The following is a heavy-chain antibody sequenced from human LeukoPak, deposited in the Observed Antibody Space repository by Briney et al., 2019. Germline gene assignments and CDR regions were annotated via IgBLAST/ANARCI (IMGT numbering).Heavy chain of an antibody. V-gene: IGHV4-4*07. D-gene: IGHD6-19*01. J-gene: IGHJ4*02. CDR1: GGSISSYY. Sequence: SETLSLTCTVSGGSISSYYWSWIRRPAGKGLEWIGRIYTSGSTNYNPSLKSRVTMSVDTSKNQFSLKLSSVTAADTAVYYCARGRSVAGTALFDYWGQGTLVTVSS. CDR3: ARGRSVAGTALFDY. CDR2: IYTSGST.